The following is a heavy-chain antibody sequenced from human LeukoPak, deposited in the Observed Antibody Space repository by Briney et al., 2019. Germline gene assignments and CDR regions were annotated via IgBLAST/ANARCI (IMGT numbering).Heavy chain of an antibody. CDR2: INHSGST. CDR3: ARGVRFGVL. V-gene: IGHV4-34*01. J-gene: IGHJ4*02. CDR1: GGSFSGYY. Sequence: SETLSLTCAVYGGSFSGYYWSWIRQPPGKGLEWIGEINHSGSTNYNPSLKSRVTISVDTSKNQFSLKLSSVTAADTAVYYRARGVRFGVLWGQGTLVTVSS. D-gene: IGHD3-10*01.